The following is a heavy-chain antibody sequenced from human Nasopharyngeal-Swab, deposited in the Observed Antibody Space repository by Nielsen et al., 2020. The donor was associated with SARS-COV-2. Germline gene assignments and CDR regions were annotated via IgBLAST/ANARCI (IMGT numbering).Heavy chain of an antibody. J-gene: IGHJ5*02. V-gene: IGHV4-59*01. Sequence: SETLSLTCTVSGGSISSYYWTWIRQPPGKGLEWIGYIYYSGSTNYNPSLKSRVTISVDTSKNQFSLRLSSLTAADPAVYYCARIEFRYFDGVVSNGWFDPWGQGTLVTVSS. D-gene: IGHD3-9*01. CDR2: IYYSGST. CDR1: GGSISSYY. CDR3: ARIEFRYFDGVVSNGWFDP.